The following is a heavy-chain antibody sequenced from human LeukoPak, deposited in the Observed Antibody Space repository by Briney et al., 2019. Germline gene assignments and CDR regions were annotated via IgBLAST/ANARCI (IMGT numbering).Heavy chain of an antibody. CDR2: IYYSGST. CDR3: ARIESYYASGSYPVYYFDY. CDR1: GGSISSSSYY. J-gene: IGHJ4*02. D-gene: IGHD3-10*01. Sequence: SETLSLTCSVSGGSISSSSYYWGWIRQPPGKGLEWIGSIYYSGSTYYNPSLKSRVTISVDTSENQVSLKVSSVTAADTAVYYCARIESYYASGSYPVYYFDYWGQGTLVTVSS. V-gene: IGHV4-39*07.